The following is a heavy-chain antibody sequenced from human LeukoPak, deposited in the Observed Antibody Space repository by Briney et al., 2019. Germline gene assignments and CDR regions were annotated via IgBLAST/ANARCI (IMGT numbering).Heavy chain of an antibody. CDR2: IYSGGST. D-gene: IGHD2-15*01. Sequence: GGSLRLSCAASGLTLSNTWMTWVRQAPGKGLEWVSVIYSGGSTFYADSVKGRFTISRDNSKNTLYLQMNSLRAEDTAVYYCASDSYSPEYFQHWGQGTLVTVSS. CDR1: GLTLSNTW. CDR3: ASDSYSPEYFQH. J-gene: IGHJ1*01. V-gene: IGHV3-66*01.